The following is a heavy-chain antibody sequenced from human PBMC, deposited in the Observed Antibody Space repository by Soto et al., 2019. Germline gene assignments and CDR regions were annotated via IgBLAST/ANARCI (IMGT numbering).Heavy chain of an antibody. J-gene: IGHJ4*02. CDR1: GFTFSSYS. CDR3: ARAPGIAAAVPFDY. D-gene: IGHD6-13*01. V-gene: IGHV3-21*01. Sequence: GGSLRLSCAASGFTFSSYSMNWVRQAPGKGLEWVSSISSSSSYIYYADSVKGRFTISRDNAKNSLYLQMNSLRAEDTAVYYCARAPGIAAAVPFDYWGQGTLVTVSS. CDR2: ISSSSSYI.